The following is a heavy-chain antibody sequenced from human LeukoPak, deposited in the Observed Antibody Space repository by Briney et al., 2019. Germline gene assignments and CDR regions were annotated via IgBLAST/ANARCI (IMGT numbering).Heavy chain of an antibody. Sequence: ASVKVSCKVSGYTHTELSMHWVRQAPGKGLEWMGGFDPEDGETIYAQKLQGRVTMTEDTSTDTAYMELSSLRSEDTAVYYCATGQPRITMIVVVPGGYYFDYWGQETLVTVSS. CDR1: GYTHTELS. J-gene: IGHJ4*02. CDR3: ATGQPRITMIVVVPGGYYFDY. CDR2: FDPEDGET. V-gene: IGHV1-24*01. D-gene: IGHD3-22*01.